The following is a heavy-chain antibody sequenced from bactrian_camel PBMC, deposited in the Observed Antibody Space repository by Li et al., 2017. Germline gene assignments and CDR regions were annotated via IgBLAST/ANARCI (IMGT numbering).Heavy chain of an antibody. D-gene: IGHD7*01. V-gene: IGHV3S60*01. CDR1: GLPYDDYC. J-gene: IGHJ4*01. CDR3: TADRSYALLARGEAAY. Sequence: HVQLVESGGGSAQAGGSLTLSCTVSGLPYDDYCVSWFRQASGKGREVVARLWSNNGNVYYADSVKGRFTVSQNDAKDTVYLQMTDLVSEDSGMYYCTADRSYALLARGEAAYWGQGTQVTVS. CDR2: LWSNNGNV.